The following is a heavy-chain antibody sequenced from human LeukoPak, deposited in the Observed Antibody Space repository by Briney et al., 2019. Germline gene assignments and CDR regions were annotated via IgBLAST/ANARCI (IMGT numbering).Heavy chain of an antibody. V-gene: IGHV3-23*01. Sequence: PGGSLRLSCAASGFTFSSYAMTWVRQAPGKGLEWVSTVSGSGGSTYYADSVKGRFTISRDNSKNTLFLQMNSLRAEDTALYYCTKVLWGLILLSSDYWGQGTLVTVSS. J-gene: IGHJ4*02. CDR3: TKVLWGLILLSSDY. CDR2: VSGSGGST. CDR1: GFTFSSYA. D-gene: IGHD2-21*01.